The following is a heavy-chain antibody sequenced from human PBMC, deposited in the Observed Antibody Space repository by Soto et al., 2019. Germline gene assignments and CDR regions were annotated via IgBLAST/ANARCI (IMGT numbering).Heavy chain of an antibody. CDR2: IYYSGGT. Sequence: QVQLQESGPGLVNPSQTLSLTCTVSGASISSGAYYWSWIRQHPGKGLEWIGYIYYSGGTYYNPALRSRGTISGDTSKNLFSLRLNSVTAADTAVYYCASLRRPYGLDVWGHGTTVTVSS. CDR3: ASLRRPYGLDV. J-gene: IGHJ6*02. CDR1: GASISSGAYY. V-gene: IGHV4-31*03.